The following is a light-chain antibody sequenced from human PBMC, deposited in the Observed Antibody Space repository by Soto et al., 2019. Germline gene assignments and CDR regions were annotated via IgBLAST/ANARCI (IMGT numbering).Light chain of an antibody. V-gene: IGKV3-15*01. CDR1: QSVSSN. CDR2: GAS. Sequence: EIVLTQSPVTLSLSPGERATLSCRASQSVSSNLAWYQQKPGQAPRLLIYGASTRATGIPARFSGSGSGTEFTLTISSLQPDDFATYYCQQYNSYRWTFGQGTKVDIK. CDR3: QQYNSYRWT. J-gene: IGKJ1*01.